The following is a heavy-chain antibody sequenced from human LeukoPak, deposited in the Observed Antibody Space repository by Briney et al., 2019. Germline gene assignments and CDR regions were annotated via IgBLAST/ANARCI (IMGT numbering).Heavy chain of an antibody. D-gene: IGHD3-3*01. V-gene: IGHV4-61*01. J-gene: IGHJ5*02. Sequence: SETLSLTCTVSGGSISSSSYYWSWIRQPPGKGLEWIGYIYYRGSTNSNPSLKSRATISVDTSKNQFSLSLKSVTAADTAVYYCARNLDYWSGLLPWGQGTLVTVSS. CDR3: ARNLDYWSGLLP. CDR2: IYYRGST. CDR1: GGSISSSSYY.